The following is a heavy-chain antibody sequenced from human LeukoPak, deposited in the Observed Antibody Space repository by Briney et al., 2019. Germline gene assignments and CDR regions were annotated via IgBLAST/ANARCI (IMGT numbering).Heavy chain of an antibody. Sequence: QPGGSLRLSCAASGFTLSSYNMNWVRQAPGKGLEWVSYISSSSTTIYYADSVRGRFTISRENAKNSLYMQMNSLRDEDTAVYYCARSRGSDYWGQGTLVTVSS. CDR1: GFTLSSYN. CDR2: ISSSSTTI. V-gene: IGHV3-48*02. CDR3: ARSRGSDY. J-gene: IGHJ4*02. D-gene: IGHD5-12*01.